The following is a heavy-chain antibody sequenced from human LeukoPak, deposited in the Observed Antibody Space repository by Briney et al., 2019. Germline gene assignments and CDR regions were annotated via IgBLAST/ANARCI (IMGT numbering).Heavy chain of an antibody. CDR2: ISYDGSNK. CDR3: AKDNYCGSGSPSYYYYYYGMDV. J-gene: IGHJ6*02. Sequence: GRSLRLSCAASGFTFSSYGMHWVRQAPGKGLEWVAVISYDGSNKYYADSVKGRFTISRDNSKNTLYLQMNSLRAEDTAVYYCAKDNYCGSGSPSYYYYYYGMDVWGQGTTVTVSS. D-gene: IGHD3-10*01. CDR1: GFTFSSYG. V-gene: IGHV3-30*18.